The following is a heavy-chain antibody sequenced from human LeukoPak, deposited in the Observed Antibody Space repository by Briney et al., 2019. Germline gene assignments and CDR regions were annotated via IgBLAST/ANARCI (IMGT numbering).Heavy chain of an antibody. CDR1: GFTLSSYE. Sequence: GGSLRLSCAASGFTLSSYEMSWVRLAPGKGLEWVAYINTGAGVKYYADSLKGRFTISRDNTKNSLYLQMNSLRAEDTAVYYCARARSLRHVVVVVAPKSGYYYYMDVWGKGTTVTISS. V-gene: IGHV3-48*03. D-gene: IGHD2-15*01. CDR3: ARARSLRHVVVVVAPKSGYYYYMDV. J-gene: IGHJ6*03. CDR2: INTGAGVK.